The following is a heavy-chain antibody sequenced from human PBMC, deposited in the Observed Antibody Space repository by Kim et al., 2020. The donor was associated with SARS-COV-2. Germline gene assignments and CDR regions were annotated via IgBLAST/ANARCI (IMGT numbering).Heavy chain of an antibody. CDR3: ARDRGRAVPGTKGYNWFDP. D-gene: IGHD6-19*01. J-gene: IGHJ5*02. CDR1: GYTFSNYA. CDR2: INTNTGNP. V-gene: IGHV7-4-1*02. Sequence: ASVKVSCKASGYTFSNYAVNWMRQAPGQGLEWMGWINTNTGNPTYAQGFTGRFVFSLDTSVSTAYLQISSLKSEDTAVYYCARDRGRAVPGTKGYNWFDPWGQGTLVTVAS.